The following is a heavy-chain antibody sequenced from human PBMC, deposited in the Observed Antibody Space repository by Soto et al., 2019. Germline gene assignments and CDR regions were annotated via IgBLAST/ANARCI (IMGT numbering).Heavy chain of an antibody. CDR3: YGYGA. Sequence: ESGGGLIQPWGSLRLSCEGSGFSVTANYMTWVRQAPGKGLEWVSVIFSGGATDYIDSVKCRFTITRDISKNALSLQMNSLRVEDTAVYYCYGYGAWGQG. CDR2: IFSGGAT. V-gene: IGHV3-53*01. CDR1: GFSVTANY. J-gene: IGHJ4*02. D-gene: IGHD4-17*01.